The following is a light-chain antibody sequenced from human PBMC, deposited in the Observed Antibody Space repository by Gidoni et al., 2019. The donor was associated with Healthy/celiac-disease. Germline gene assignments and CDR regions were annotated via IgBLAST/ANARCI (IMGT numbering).Light chain of an antibody. CDR2: YAS. CDR3: HQSSSLPQT. J-gene: IGKJ1*01. CDR1: QSIGSS. Sequence: EIVLTQSPDFQSGTPKQKVTITCRASQSIGSSLNWYQQIPDQSPKLLIKYASQSFAGVPSRFSGSGSGTDFTLTINSLEAEDAATYYCHQSSSLPQTFXQXTKVEIK. V-gene: IGKV6-21*01.